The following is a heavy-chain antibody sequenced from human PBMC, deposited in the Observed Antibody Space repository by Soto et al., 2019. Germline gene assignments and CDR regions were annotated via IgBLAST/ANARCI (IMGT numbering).Heavy chain of an antibody. CDR1: GFTFSSYA. J-gene: IGHJ4*02. Sequence: GGSLRLSCAASGFTFSSYAMSWVRQAPGKGLEWVSAISGSGGSTYYADSVKGRFTISRDNSKNTLYLQMNSLRAEDTAVYYCAKEGVFDWLLWGYFDYWGQGTLVTVSS. CDR3: AKEGVFDWLLWGYFDY. CDR2: ISGSGGST. V-gene: IGHV3-23*01. D-gene: IGHD3-9*01.